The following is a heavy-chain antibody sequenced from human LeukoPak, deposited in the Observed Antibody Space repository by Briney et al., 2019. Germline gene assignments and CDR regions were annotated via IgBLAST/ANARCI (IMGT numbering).Heavy chain of an antibody. Sequence: GGSLRLSCAASGFTFSDAWMRWVSQAPGKGLEWVARVKSKVHGGTTDYAAPVNGRFTISRDDSENKLFLQMNSLKTEDTGVYYCSGHMTSADYWGQGTLVTVSS. V-gene: IGHV3-15*01. CDR1: GFTFSDAW. J-gene: IGHJ4*02. CDR3: SGHMTSADY. D-gene: IGHD2-2*01. CDR2: VKSKVHGGTT.